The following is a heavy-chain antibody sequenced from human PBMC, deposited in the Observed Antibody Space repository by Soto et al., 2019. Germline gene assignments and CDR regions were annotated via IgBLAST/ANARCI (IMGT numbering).Heavy chain of an antibody. D-gene: IGHD1-7*01. V-gene: IGHV4-30-4*01. Sequence: SETLSLTCAVSGASIDSGDYYWSWIRQPPGKGLEWIGYINNTGSTNYNPSLESRLTISGDTSKNQFSLKLSSVTAADTAVYYCARGGYFELPLYNYYYMDVWGKGTTVTVSS. CDR1: GASIDSGDYY. CDR2: INNTGST. J-gene: IGHJ6*03. CDR3: ARGGYFELPLYNYYYMDV.